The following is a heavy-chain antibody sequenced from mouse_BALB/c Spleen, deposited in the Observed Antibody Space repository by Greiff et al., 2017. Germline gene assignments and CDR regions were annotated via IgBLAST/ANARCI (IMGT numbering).Heavy chain of an antibody. D-gene: IGHD2-2*01. V-gene: IGHV1S135*01. CDR1: GYSFASYY. Sequence: VQLQQSGPELMKPGASVKISCKASGYSFASYYMHWVKQSHGKSLEWIGYIDPFNGGTSYNQKFKGKATLTVDKSSSTAYMHLSSLTSEDSAVYYCARRDYGYDGPYAMDDWGQGTSVTVSS. J-gene: IGHJ4*01. CDR2: IDPFNGGT. CDR3: ARRDYGYDGPYAMDD.